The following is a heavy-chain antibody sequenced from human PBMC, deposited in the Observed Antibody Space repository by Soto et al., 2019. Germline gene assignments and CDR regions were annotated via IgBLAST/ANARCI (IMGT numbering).Heavy chain of an antibody. V-gene: IGHV4-39*01. D-gene: IGHD1-26*01. CDR2: IYYSGST. CDR3: ARGRPWELYDY. J-gene: IGHJ4*02. Sequence: PSETLSLTCTVSGGSISSSSYYWGWIRQPPGKGLEWIGSIYYSGSTYYNPSLKSRVTISVDTSKNQFSLRLSSMTGADTAMYYCARGRPWELYDYWGQGALVTVSS. CDR1: GGSISSSSYY.